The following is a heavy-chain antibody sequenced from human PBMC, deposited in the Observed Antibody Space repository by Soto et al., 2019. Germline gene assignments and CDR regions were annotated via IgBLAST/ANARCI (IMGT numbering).Heavy chain of an antibody. D-gene: IGHD3-9*01. CDR2: ISSSSSTI. Sequence: GGSLRLSCAASGFTFSSYSMNWVRQAPGKGLEWVSYISSSSSTIYYADSVKGRFTISRDNAKNSLYLQMNSLRDEDTAVYYCASELGTGTGYYNLLLYYYGLDLWGQGTTVTVSS. CDR1: GFTFSSYS. V-gene: IGHV3-48*02. J-gene: IGHJ6*02. CDR3: ASELGTGTGYYNLLLYYYGLDL.